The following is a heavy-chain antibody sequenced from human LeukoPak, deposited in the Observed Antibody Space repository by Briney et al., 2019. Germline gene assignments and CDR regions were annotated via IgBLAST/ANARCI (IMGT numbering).Heavy chain of an antibody. CDR1: GGSISSTSHY. Sequence: SETLSLTCTVSGGSISSTSHYWGWIRQPPGKGLEWIGSGYYSGSTYYNPSLKSRVTISVDTSKNQFSLRLSSVTATDMAVYFCARLGYSVSWTDCWGQGILVTVSS. CDR2: GYYSGST. J-gene: IGHJ4*02. D-gene: IGHD6-13*01. V-gene: IGHV4-39*01. CDR3: ARLGYSVSWTDC.